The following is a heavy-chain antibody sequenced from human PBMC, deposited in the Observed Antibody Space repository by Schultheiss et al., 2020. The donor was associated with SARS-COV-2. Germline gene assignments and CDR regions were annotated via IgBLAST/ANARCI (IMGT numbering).Heavy chain of an antibody. D-gene: IGHD3-16*01. J-gene: IGHJ4*02. Sequence: ASVKVSCKASGYTFTSYGISWVRQAPGQGLEWMGWISAYNGNTNYAQKLQGRVTMTTDTSTSTIFMELSSLTSEDTAVYYCARARGGAYTYSIDYWGQGTLVTVSS. CDR1: GYTFTSYG. V-gene: IGHV1-18*01. CDR3: ARARGGAYTYSIDY. CDR2: ISAYNGNT.